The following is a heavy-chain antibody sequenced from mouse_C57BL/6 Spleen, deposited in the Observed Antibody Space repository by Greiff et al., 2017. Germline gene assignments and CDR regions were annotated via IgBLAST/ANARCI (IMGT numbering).Heavy chain of an antibody. V-gene: IGHV1-80*01. CDR3: ARYGTTVVAPYYFDY. CDR2: IYPGDGDT. CDR1: GYAFSSYW. D-gene: IGHD1-1*01. Sequence: QVQLQQSGAELVKPGASVKISCKASGYAFSSYWMNWVKQRPGKGLEWIGQIYPGDGDTNYNGKFKGKATLTADKSSSTAYMQLSSLTSEDSAVYFCARYGTTVVAPYYFDYWGQGTTLTVSS. J-gene: IGHJ2*01.